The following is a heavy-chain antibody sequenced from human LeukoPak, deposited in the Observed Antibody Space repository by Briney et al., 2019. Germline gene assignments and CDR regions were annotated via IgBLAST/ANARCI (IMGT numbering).Heavy chain of an antibody. CDR2: ISSSSSYI. CDR1: GFTFSSYS. Sequence: GGSLRLSRAASGFTFSSYSMNWVRQAPGKGLEWVSSISSSSSYIYYADSVKGRFTISRDNAKNSLYLQMNSLRAEDTAVYYCASGSSRARDAFDIWGQGTMVTVSS. V-gene: IGHV3-21*01. J-gene: IGHJ3*02. CDR3: ASGSSRARDAFDI. D-gene: IGHD2-15*01.